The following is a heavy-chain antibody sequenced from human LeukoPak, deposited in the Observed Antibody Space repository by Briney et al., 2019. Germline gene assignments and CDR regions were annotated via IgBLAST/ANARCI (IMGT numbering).Heavy chain of an antibody. CDR1: GGSISSSNW. D-gene: IGHD4-17*01. Sequence: SETLSLTCAVSGGSISSSNWWSWVRQPPGKGLEWIGEINHSGSTNYNPSLKSRVTISVDTSKNQFSLKLSSVTAADTAVYYCASIGIGDSIYFDYWGQGTLVTVSS. J-gene: IGHJ4*02. V-gene: IGHV4-4*02. CDR2: INHSGST. CDR3: ASIGIGDSIYFDY.